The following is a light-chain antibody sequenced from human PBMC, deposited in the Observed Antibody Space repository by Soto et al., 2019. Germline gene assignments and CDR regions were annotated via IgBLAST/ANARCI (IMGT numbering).Light chain of an antibody. Sequence: EVVMTQSPATLSVSPGERATLSCRASENINNRLAWYQQTPGQAPRLLIYGASTRATGIPDRFRGSGSGTEFTLTIGSLQSEDFAVYYCQQYSDWPQWTFGQGTQVEIK. CDR2: GAS. CDR3: QQYSDWPQWT. V-gene: IGKV3-15*01. J-gene: IGKJ1*01. CDR1: ENINNR.